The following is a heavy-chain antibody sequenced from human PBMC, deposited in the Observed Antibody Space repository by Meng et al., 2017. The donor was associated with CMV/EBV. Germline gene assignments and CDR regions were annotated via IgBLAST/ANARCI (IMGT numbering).Heavy chain of an antibody. CDR3: ARGRHYYGSGSYSKAHNWFDP. CDR2: INHSGST. CDR1: GGSFSGYY. Sequence: SETLSLTCAVYGGSFSGYYWSWIRQPPGKGLEWIGEINHSGSTNYNPSLKSRVTISADTSKNQFSLKLSSVTAADTAVYYCARGRHYYGSGSYSKAHNWFDPWGQGTLVTVSS. V-gene: IGHV4-34*01. D-gene: IGHD3-10*01. J-gene: IGHJ5*02.